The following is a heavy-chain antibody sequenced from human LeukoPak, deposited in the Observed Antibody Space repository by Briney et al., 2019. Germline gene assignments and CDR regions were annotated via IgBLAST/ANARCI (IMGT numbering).Heavy chain of an antibody. V-gene: IGHV1-24*01. CDR1: GYTLTELS. D-gene: IGHD2-2*01. Sequence: ASVKVSCKVSGYTLTELSMHWVRQAPGKGLEWMGGFDPEDGETIYAQKFQGRVTMTEDTSTDTAYMELSSLRSEDTAVYYCVTFRVVPAAMSPYYFDHWGQGTLVTVSS. CDR2: FDPEDGET. J-gene: IGHJ4*02. CDR3: VTFRVVPAAMSPYYFDH.